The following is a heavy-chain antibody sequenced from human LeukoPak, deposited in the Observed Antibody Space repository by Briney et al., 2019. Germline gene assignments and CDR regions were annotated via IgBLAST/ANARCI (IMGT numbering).Heavy chain of an antibody. D-gene: IGHD2-2*01. Sequence: SETLSLTCAVYGGSFSGYYWSWIRQPPGKGLEWIGYISYSGSTNYNPSLKSRVSMSVDTSKNQFSLKLSSVTAADTAVYYCARDAISSSLSYFDLWGRGTLVTVSS. J-gene: IGHJ2*01. CDR3: ARDAISSSLSYFDL. V-gene: IGHV4-59*01. CDR1: GGSFSGYY. CDR2: ISYSGST.